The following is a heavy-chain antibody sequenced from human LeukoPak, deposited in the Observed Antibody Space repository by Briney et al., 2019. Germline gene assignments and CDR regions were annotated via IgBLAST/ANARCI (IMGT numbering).Heavy chain of an antibody. Sequence: PGWSLRLSCAASGFTFDDYAMHWVRQAPGKGLEWVSGISWNSGNIGYAGSVKGRFTISRDNAKNSLYLQMNSLRAEDTALYYCAKGYSSSSLSLFGYWGQGTLVTVSS. D-gene: IGHD6-6*01. CDR3: AKGYSSSSLSLFGY. J-gene: IGHJ4*02. CDR2: ISWNSGNI. CDR1: GFTFDDYA. V-gene: IGHV3-9*01.